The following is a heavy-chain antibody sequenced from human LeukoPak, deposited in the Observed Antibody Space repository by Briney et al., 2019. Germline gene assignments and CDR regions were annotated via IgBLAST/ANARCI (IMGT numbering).Heavy chain of an antibody. V-gene: IGHV4-59*01. CDR1: GGSMFSYY. D-gene: IGHD3-10*01. CDR2: IYYTGST. CDR3: ASTYFGSGSFPLDY. Sequence: SETLSLTCTVSGGSMFSYYWSWDRQSPGKGLEWIGYIYYTGSTNYNPSLKSRVTISIDMSRTQFSLKLRSVTAADTAVYYCASTYFGSGSFPLDYWGQGTLVTVSS. J-gene: IGHJ4*02.